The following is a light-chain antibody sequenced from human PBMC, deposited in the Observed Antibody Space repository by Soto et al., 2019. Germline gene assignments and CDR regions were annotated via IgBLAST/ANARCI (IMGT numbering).Light chain of an antibody. CDR1: SSDIGGYNF. CDR3: SSYTSTNTLI. Sequence: QSVLTQPASVSGSPGLSITISCTGTSSDIGGYNFVSWSQQHPGKAPKLIIYEVTNRPSGVSNRFSGSKSGNTASLTISGLQAEDEADYYCSSYTSTNTLIFGGGTKLTDL. V-gene: IGLV2-14*01. CDR2: EVT. J-gene: IGLJ2*01.